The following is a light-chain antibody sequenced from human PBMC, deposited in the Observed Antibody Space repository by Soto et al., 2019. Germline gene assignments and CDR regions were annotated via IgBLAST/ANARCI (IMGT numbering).Light chain of an antibody. V-gene: IGLV2-11*01. CDR3: CSYADNYSYV. CDR1: SSDVGAYNY. CDR2: DVS. J-gene: IGLJ1*01. Sequence: QSALTQPRSVSGSPGQSVTISCTGTSSDVGAYNYVSWYQQHPGKAPKLMTYDVSKRPSGVPDRFSGSKSGNTASLTISGLQAEDEADYYCCSYADNYSYVFGTGTKXTV.